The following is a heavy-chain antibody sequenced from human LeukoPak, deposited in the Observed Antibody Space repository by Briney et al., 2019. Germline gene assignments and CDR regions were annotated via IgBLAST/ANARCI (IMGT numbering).Heavy chain of an antibody. Sequence: SQTLSLTCAISGDSVSSNSAAWSWIRQSPSRGLEWLGRTYYRSKWFNDYAVSVNSRITINPDTSKNQFSLQLNSVTPEDTAVYYCARGNGWSKLDYWGQGTLVTVSS. V-gene: IGHV6-1*01. CDR2: TYYRSKWFN. J-gene: IGHJ4*02. D-gene: IGHD6-19*01. CDR1: GDSVSSNSAA. CDR3: ARGNGWSKLDY.